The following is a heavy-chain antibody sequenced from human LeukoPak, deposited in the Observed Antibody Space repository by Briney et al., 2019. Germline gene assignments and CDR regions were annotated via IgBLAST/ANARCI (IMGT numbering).Heavy chain of an antibody. V-gene: IGHV3-30*18. CDR2: ISYDGSNQ. CDR3: AKDLFYYDKGGFDY. J-gene: IGHJ4*02. D-gene: IGHD3-22*01. CDR1: GFTFSSYW. Sequence: PGGSLRLSCAASGFTFSSYWMHWVRQAPGKGLEWVSFISYDGSNQYYADSVKGRFTLSRDNSKNTLHLQMDSLRPEDTALYYCAKDLFYYDKGGFDYWGQGTPVTVSS.